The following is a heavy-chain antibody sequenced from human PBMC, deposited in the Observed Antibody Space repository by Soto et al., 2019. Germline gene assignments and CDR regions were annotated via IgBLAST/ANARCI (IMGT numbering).Heavy chain of an antibody. CDR3: AKEDLLRGYSGYGHFDY. CDR2: ISWNSGSI. CDR1: GFTFDYFA. J-gene: IGHJ4*02. D-gene: IGHD5-12*01. V-gene: IGHV3-9*01. Sequence: PVGSLRLSCAASGFTFDYFAMHWVRQAPGKGLEWVSGISWNSGSIGYADSVKGRFTISRDNAKNSLYLQMNSLRAEDTALYYCAKEDLLRGYSGYGHFDYWGLGTLVTVSS.